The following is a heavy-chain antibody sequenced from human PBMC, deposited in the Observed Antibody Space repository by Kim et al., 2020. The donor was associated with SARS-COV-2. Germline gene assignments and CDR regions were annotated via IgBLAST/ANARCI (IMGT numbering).Heavy chain of an antibody. V-gene: IGHV4-59*01. CDR1: GGSISSYY. Sequence: SETLSLTCTVSGGSISSYYWSWIRQPPGKGLEWIGYIYYSGSTNYNPSIKSRVTISVDTSKNQFSLKLSSVTAADTAVYYCARAANPYYYDSSGSVGFWDIWGQGTMVTVSS. CDR3: ARAANPYYYDSSGSVGFWDI. J-gene: IGHJ3*02. D-gene: IGHD3-22*01. CDR2: IYYSGST.